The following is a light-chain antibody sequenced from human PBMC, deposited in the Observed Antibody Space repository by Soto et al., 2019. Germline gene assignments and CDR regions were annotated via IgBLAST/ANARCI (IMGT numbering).Light chain of an antibody. Sequence: QSVLTQPASVSGSPGQSITISCTGTSSDVGNYNLVSWYQQHPGKAPKLMIYEGSKRPSGVSNRFSGSKSGNTASLTISILQAEDEADYYCCSYAGSSTHVFGTGTKGTVL. CDR3: CSYAGSSTHV. CDR1: SSDVGNYNL. J-gene: IGLJ1*01. CDR2: EGS. V-gene: IGLV2-23*01.